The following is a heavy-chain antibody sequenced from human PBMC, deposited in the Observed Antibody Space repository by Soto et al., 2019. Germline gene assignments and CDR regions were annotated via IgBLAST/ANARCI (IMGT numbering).Heavy chain of an antibody. D-gene: IGHD3-10*01. V-gene: IGHV4-34*01. J-gene: IGHJ5*02. CDR2: INHSGST. CDR3: ARAITMIRRVNWLDP. Sequence: KPSETLSLTCAVYGGSFSGYYWSWIRQPPGKGLEWIGEINHSGSTNYNPSLKSRVTISVDTSKNQFSLKLSSVTAADTAVYYCARAITMIRRVNWLDPWGQGTMVTVYS. CDR1: GGSFSGYY.